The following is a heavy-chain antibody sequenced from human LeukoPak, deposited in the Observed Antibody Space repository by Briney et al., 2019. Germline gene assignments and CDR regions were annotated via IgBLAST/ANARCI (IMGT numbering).Heavy chain of an antibody. Sequence: GGSLRPSCEVSGFTFSSYAMSWGRQAPGKGLEWVSAISGSGGTTNYADSVKGRLTISRDNSQNTLYLQMNSLRAEDTAVYYCAKDNGRYGMDVWGQGTTVTVSS. CDR3: AKDNGRYGMDV. V-gene: IGHV3-23*01. CDR2: ISGSGGTT. D-gene: IGHD4-17*01. J-gene: IGHJ6*02. CDR1: GFTFSSYA.